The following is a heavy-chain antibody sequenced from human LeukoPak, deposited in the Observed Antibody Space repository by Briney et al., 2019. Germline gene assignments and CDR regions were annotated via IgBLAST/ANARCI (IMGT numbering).Heavy chain of an antibody. D-gene: IGHD3-10*01. J-gene: IGHJ4*02. Sequence: ASVKVSCTASGYTFTGYYMHWVRQAPGQGLEWMGWINPNSGGTNYAQKFQGRVTMTRDTSISTAYMEINRLKSDDTAVYYCARELASGGYPDYWGQGTLVTVSS. CDR2: INPNSGGT. CDR1: GYTFTGYY. CDR3: ARELASGGYPDY. V-gene: IGHV1-2*02.